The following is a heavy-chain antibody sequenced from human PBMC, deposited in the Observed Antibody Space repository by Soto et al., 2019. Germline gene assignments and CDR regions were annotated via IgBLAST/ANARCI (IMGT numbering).Heavy chain of an antibody. CDR3: ARVKKYWDSSGNWFDP. Sequence: QVQLQESGPGLVKPSQTLSLTCTVSGGSISSGGYYWSWIRQHPGKGLEWIGYIYYSGSTYYNPSIKSRVTISVATSKNQFSLKLSSVTAADTAVYYCARVKKYWDSSGNWFDPWGQGTLVTVSS. J-gene: IGHJ5*02. CDR2: IYYSGST. V-gene: IGHV4-31*03. CDR1: GGSISSGGYY. D-gene: IGHD3-22*01.